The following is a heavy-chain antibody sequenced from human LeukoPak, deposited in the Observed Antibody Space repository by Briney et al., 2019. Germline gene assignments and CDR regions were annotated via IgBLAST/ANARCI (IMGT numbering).Heavy chain of an antibody. Sequence: ASVKVSCKASGYTFNSYGISWVRQAPGQGLEWMGWISIYIGNTKYGEKFQGRATMTRDTSTSTAYLEVRSLSSDDTAVYYCARVRGTALTAYPGYFDYWGQGTLVTVSS. J-gene: IGHJ4*02. CDR1: GYTFNSYG. D-gene: IGHD2-21*02. V-gene: IGHV1-18*04. CDR2: ISIYIGNT. CDR3: ARVRGTALTAYPGYFDY.